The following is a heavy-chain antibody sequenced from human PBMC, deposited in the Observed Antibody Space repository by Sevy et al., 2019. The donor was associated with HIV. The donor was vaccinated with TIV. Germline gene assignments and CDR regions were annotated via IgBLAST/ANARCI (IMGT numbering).Heavy chain of an antibody. CDR1: GFTFSDNA. CDR3: ARGGWACCGADCVSRVLDF. CDR2: ISGSGGST. J-gene: IGHJ4*02. V-gene: IGHV3-23*01. D-gene: IGHD2-21*02. Sequence: GGSLRLSCVASGFTFSDNAMTWVRQAPGQGLEGVSTISGSGGSTFHADSVKGRFNISRDNSRNTMYLQMNSLRPDDTAVYYCARGGWACCGADCVSRVLDFWGQGTLVTVSS.